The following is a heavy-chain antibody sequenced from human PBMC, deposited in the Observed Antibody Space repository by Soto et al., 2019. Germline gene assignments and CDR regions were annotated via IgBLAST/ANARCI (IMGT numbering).Heavy chain of an antibody. CDR3: ARYFAGSGWYLDY. D-gene: IGHD6-19*01. J-gene: IGHJ4*02. Sequence: QVQLQQWGAGLLKPSETLSLTCAVYGGSFSGYYWSWIRHPPGKGLEWIGEINHSGSTNYNPSLKSRVTISVDTSKNQFSLKLSSVTAADTAVYYCARYFAGSGWYLDYWGQGTLVTVSS. V-gene: IGHV4-34*01. CDR2: INHSGST. CDR1: GGSFSGYY.